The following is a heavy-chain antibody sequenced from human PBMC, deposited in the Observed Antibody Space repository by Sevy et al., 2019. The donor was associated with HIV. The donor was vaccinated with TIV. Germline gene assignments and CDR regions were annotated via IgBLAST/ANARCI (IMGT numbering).Heavy chain of an antibody. CDR2: ISWDGGST. CDR1: GFTFDDYT. Sequence: GGSLRLSCAASGFTFDDYTMHWVRPAPGKGLEWVSLISWDGGSTYYADSGKGRFTISRDNSKNSLDLQMNSLRTEDTALYDCAKDTGYCSGGSCYLEVGAFDIWGQGTMVTVSS. J-gene: IGHJ3*02. V-gene: IGHV3-43*01. CDR3: AKDTGYCSGGSCYLEVGAFDI. D-gene: IGHD2-15*01.